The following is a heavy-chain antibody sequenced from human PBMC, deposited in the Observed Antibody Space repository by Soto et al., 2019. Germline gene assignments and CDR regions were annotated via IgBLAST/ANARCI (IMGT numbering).Heavy chain of an antibody. J-gene: IGHJ4*02. V-gene: IGHV4-30-4*01. CDR3: ARDRVVTGEHSAFDY. CDR2: IYYSGST. CDR1: GGSISSGDYY. Sequence: SETLSLTCTVSGGSISSGDYYWSWIRQPPGKGLEWIGYIYYSGSTYYNPSLKSRVTISVDTSKNQFSLKLSSVTAADTAVYYCARDRVVTGEHSAFDYWGQGTLVTVSS. D-gene: IGHD2-21*02.